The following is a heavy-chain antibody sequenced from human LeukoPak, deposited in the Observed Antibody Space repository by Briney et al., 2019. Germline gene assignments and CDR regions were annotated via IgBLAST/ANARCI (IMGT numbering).Heavy chain of an antibody. V-gene: IGHV3-7*04. CDR3: MGDPCDY. CDR1: GFGFSSYW. Sequence: PGGSLRLSCAASGFGFSSYWMSWVRQAPGKGLEWVANIKEDGSDKYYVDSVEGRFTISRDNAKNSLYLQMNTLRAEDTAVYYCMGDPCDYWGQGTLVTVSS. J-gene: IGHJ4*02. CDR2: IKEDGSDK.